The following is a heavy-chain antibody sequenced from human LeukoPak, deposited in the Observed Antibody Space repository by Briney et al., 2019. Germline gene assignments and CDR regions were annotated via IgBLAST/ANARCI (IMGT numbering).Heavy chain of an antibody. V-gene: IGHV3-21*01. J-gene: IGHJ6*03. D-gene: IGHD1-26*01. CDR2: ISSSSSYI. CDR1: GFTFSSYS. Sequence: GGSLRLSCAASGFTFSSYSMNWVRQAPGKGLEWVSSISSSSSYIYYADSVKGRFTISRDNAKNSLYLQMNSLRAEDTAVYYCATHGGWELPGDYYYYYMDVWGKGTTVTVSS. CDR3: ATHGGWELPGDYYYYYMDV.